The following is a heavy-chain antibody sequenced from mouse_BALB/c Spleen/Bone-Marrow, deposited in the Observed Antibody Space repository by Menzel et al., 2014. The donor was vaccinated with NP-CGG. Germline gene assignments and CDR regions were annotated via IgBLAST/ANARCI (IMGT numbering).Heavy chain of an antibody. J-gene: IGHJ3*01. CDR1: GYSFTSYY. CDR2: IDPFNGVT. CDR3: ARRVITTGPGFAY. D-gene: IGHD2-4*01. Sequence: EVQLQQSGPELMKPGASVKISCKASGYSFTSYYIHWVKQNHGKSLEWIGYIDPFNGVTIYNQKFKGKATLTADKSSSTAYMHLSSLTSEDSAVYYCARRVITTGPGFAYWAKGLWSLSLQ. V-gene: IGHV1-31*01.